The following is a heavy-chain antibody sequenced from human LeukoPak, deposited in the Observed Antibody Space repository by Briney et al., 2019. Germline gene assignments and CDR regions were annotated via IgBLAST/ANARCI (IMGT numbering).Heavy chain of an antibody. D-gene: IGHD5-18*01. CDR3: IYGYTLDF. Sequence: QAGGSLRLSCAASGFTVSSNYMNWVRHAPGKGLDWVSVIYSGGSTNYADSVKGRFTISRDNSKKTLYLQMHSLRAEDTAVYYCIYGYTLDFWGQGTLVTVSS. CDR1: GFTVSSNY. V-gene: IGHV3-53*01. J-gene: IGHJ4*02. CDR2: IYSGGST.